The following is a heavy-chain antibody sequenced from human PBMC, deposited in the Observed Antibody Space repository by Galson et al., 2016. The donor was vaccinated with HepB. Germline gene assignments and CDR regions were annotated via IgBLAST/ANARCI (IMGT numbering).Heavy chain of an antibody. J-gene: IGHJ4*02. Sequence: SLRLSCAASGFSLDDYALHWVRQAPGKGLESISVISWDGGSVYYADSVKGRFTTSRDNNRKSLYLHMSSLRVEDTALYYCAKDSSGWYIDNWGQGTLVTVSP. CDR1: GFSLDDYA. V-gene: IGHV3-43D*04. CDR2: ISWDGGSV. D-gene: IGHD6-13*01. CDR3: AKDSSGWYIDN.